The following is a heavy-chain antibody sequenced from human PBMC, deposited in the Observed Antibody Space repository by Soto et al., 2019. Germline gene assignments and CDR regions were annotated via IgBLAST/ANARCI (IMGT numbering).Heavy chain of an antibody. J-gene: IGHJ4*02. Sequence: QVHLVPSGAEVKRPGSSVMVSCRASGGTFYTYAFTWVRQAPGQGIGWMGGIIPRIGTTKYAQKCHGRVTFSADESASTAYMELSNLRADDTAVYYCARDVSVMTSVFGFWGQGTLITVSS. V-gene: IGHV1-69*01. CDR2: IIPRIGTT. CDR3: ARDVSVMTSVFGF. D-gene: IGHD3-10*01. CDR1: GGTFYTYA.